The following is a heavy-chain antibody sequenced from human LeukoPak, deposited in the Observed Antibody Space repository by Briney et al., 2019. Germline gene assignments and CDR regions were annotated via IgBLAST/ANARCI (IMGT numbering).Heavy chain of an antibody. CDR1: GFTFTSHA. CDR2: ITGSGGGT. CDR3: AKWGDYDVLTGYYDPDY. Sequence: GGSLRLSCVATGFTFTSHAMSWVRQAPGKGLEWVSAITGSGGGTYYADSVKGRFTISRDNSKNTLYLQMNSLRAEDTAVYYCAKWGDYDVLTGYYDPDYWGQGTLVTVSS. D-gene: IGHD3-9*01. V-gene: IGHV3-23*01. J-gene: IGHJ4*02.